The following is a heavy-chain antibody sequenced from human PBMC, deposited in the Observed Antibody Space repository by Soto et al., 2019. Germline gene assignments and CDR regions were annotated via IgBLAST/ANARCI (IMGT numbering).Heavy chain of an antibody. CDR1: GFTFSSYS. CDR3: VREDSAWDSRGSFDF. Sequence: GGSLRLSCAASGFTFSSYSMNWVRQAPGKGLAWVSSISSSSSYIYYADSVKGRFTISRDNAKNSLYLQMNSLRAEDTAIYYCVREDSAWDSRGSFDFWGRGTMVTVSS. V-gene: IGHV3-21*04. D-gene: IGHD6-19*01. J-gene: IGHJ3*01. CDR2: ISSSSSYI.